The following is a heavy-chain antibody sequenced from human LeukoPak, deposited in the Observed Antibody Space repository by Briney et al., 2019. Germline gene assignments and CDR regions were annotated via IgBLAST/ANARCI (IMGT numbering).Heavy chain of an antibody. CDR1: GFTFSSNW. V-gene: IGHV3-74*01. J-gene: IGHJ4*02. CDR3: AREEAATPVFDY. D-gene: IGHD2-15*01. CDR2: INEDGSTT. Sequence: GGSLRLSCAASGFTFSSNWMHWVRQAPGKGLVWVSRINEDGSTTNYADSVKGRSTIFRDNAKNTLYLQMNSLRAEDTAVYYCAREEAATPVFDYWGQGTLVTVSS.